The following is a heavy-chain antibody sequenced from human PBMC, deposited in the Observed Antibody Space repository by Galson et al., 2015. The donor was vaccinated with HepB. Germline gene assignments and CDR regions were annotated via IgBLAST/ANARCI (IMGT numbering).Heavy chain of an antibody. V-gene: IGHV1-24*01. D-gene: IGHD3-3*01. CDR2: FDPEDGET. CDR3: TRDGSFYDFWSGYQYNWFDP. CDR1: S. Sequence: SMHWVRQAPGKGLEWMGGFDPEDGETIYAQKFQGRVTMTEDTSTDTAYMELNSLKTEDTAVYYCTRDGSFYDFWSGYQYNWFDPWGQGTLVTVSS. J-gene: IGHJ5*02.